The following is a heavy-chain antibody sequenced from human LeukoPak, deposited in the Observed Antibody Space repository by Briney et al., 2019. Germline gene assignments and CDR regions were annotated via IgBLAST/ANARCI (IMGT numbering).Heavy chain of an antibody. CDR3: ARGGLSYYDRSGYYSNYYYYGMDV. V-gene: IGHV3-11*01. J-gene: IGHJ6*02. CDR1: GFTFSYYY. Sequence: GGSLRLSCVAPGFTFSYYYVSWIRQAPGKGQQWVSHISSRAGITIKYADSVKGRFTVSRDNDKNSLYLQMNSLRAEDTAVYYCARGGLSYYDRSGYYSNYYYYGMDVWGQGTTVTVSS. CDR2: ISSRAGITI. D-gene: IGHD3-22*01.